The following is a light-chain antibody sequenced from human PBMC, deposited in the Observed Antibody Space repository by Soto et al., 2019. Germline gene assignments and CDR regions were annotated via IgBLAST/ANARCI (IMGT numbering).Light chain of an antibody. V-gene: IGLV2-8*01. CDR2: EVT. CDR1: SSDVGGYNY. J-gene: IGLJ2*01. Sequence: QSALTQPASASGSARESVTISCTGTSSDVGGYNYVSWYQQHPGKVPKLLIYEVTRRPSGVTDRFSGSKSGNTASLTVSALQAEDEAHYYCSSYAGNNVVIFGGGTKLTVL. CDR3: SSYAGNNVVI.